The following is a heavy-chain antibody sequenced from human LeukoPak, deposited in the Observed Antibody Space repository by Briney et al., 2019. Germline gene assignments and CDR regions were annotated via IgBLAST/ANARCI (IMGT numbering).Heavy chain of an antibody. J-gene: IGHJ4*02. CDR2: INPNSGGT. Sequence: ASVKVSCKASGFTFTSSAVQWVRQAPGQGLEWMGRINPNSGGTNYAQKFQGRVTMTRDTSISTAYMELSRLRSDDTAVYYCARGVEFGPNFYWGQGTLVTVSS. CDR1: GFTFTSSA. V-gene: IGHV1-2*06. CDR3: ARGVEFGPNFY. D-gene: IGHD3-10*01.